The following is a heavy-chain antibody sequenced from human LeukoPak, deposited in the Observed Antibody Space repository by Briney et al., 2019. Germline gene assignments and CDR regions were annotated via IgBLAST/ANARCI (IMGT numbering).Heavy chain of an antibody. Sequence: ASVKVSCKASGYTFTGYYMHWVRQAPGQGLELMGWINPNSGGTNYAQKFQGRVTMTRDTSISTAYMELSMLRSDDTAVYYCARTSPITMVRGPGWFDPWGQGTLVTVSS. V-gene: IGHV1-2*02. CDR3: ARTSPITMVRGPGWFDP. CDR1: GYTFTGYY. D-gene: IGHD3-10*01. CDR2: INPNSGGT. J-gene: IGHJ5*02.